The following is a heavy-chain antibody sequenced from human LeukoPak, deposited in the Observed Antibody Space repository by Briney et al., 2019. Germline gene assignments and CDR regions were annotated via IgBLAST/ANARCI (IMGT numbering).Heavy chain of an antibody. J-gene: IGHJ4*02. Sequence: GGSLRLSCAASGFTFSNYWMTWVRQTPGKGLEWMAIIKQDGSEKYYVDSVKGRFTISRDNAKNSLYLQMNSLSAEDTAVYYCARGRLNYWDQGTLVTVSS. CDR3: ARGRLNY. V-gene: IGHV3-7*01. CDR1: GFTFSNYW. CDR2: IKQDGSEK. D-gene: IGHD5-12*01.